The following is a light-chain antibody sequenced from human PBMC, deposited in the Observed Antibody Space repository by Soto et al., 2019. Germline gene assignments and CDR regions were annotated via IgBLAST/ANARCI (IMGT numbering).Light chain of an antibody. CDR2: DAS. V-gene: IGKV3-11*01. CDR3: QQRRNLPWT. J-gene: IGKJ1*01. CDR1: SSVSTY. Sequence: EIVLTQSPGTLSLSPGERATLSCRASSSVSTYLAWYQQKPGQAPRLLIYDASNRATGIPARFSGSGSGTDFTLTISSLEPEDFAVYYCQQRRNLPWTFGQGTKVEI.